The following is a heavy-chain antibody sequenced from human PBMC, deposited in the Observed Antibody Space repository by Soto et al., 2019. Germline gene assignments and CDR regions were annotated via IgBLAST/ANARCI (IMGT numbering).Heavy chain of an antibody. CDR3: AKVGIVGPTNSRFEY. V-gene: IGHV3-23*01. CDR2: ISGSGGSP. CDR1: GFTFNSYT. Sequence: GGSLRLSCAASGFTFNSYTMAWVRQAPGKGLEWVSSISGSGGSPSYADSVQGRFTISRDNSRNTLSLQMNSLRADDTAIYYCAKVGIVGPTNSRFEYWGQGTLVTVSS. J-gene: IGHJ4*02. D-gene: IGHD1-26*01.